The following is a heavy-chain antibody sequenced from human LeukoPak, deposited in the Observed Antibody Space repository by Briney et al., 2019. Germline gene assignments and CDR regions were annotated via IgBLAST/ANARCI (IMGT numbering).Heavy chain of an antibody. J-gene: IGHJ4*02. CDR3: ARGSTYYYGSGSYFNRPEAPFDY. D-gene: IGHD3-10*01. CDR1: GFTFSSYA. CDR2: ISSSSSYI. V-gene: IGHV3-21*01. Sequence: PGGSLRLSCAASGFTFSSYAMTWVRQAPRKGLEWVSSISSSSSYIYYADSVKGRFTISRDNAKNSPYLQMNSLRAEDTAVYYCARGSTYYYGSGSYFNRPEAPFDYWGQGTLVTVSS.